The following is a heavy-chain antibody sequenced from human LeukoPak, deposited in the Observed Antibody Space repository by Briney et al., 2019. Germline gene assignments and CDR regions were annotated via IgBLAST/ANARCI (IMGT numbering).Heavy chain of an antibody. CDR1: GFTFNTYW. Sequence: GGSLRLSCAASGFTFNTYWMAWIRQVPGKGLEWVANMKHDGSEIYYGGSVKGRFTISRGNAKNSPYLQMNSLRVEDTAVYYCAREGSGESWPTLDIWGQGTMVTVSS. D-gene: IGHD3-10*01. V-gene: IGHV3-7*01. CDR3: AREGSGESWPTLDI. J-gene: IGHJ3*02. CDR2: MKHDGSEI.